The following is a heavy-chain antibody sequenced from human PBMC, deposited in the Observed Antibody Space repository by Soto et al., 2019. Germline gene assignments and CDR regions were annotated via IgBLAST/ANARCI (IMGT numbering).Heavy chain of an antibody. Sequence: GGSLRLSCAASGFTFSSYAMSWVRQAPGKGLEWVSAISGSGGSTYYADSVKGRFTISRDNSKNTLYLQMNSLRAEDTAVYYCAKDQVLKQWLVLGYFDYWGQGTLVTVSS. V-gene: IGHV3-23*01. CDR1: GFTFSSYA. CDR3: AKDQVLKQWLVLGYFDY. D-gene: IGHD6-19*01. J-gene: IGHJ4*02. CDR2: ISGSGGST.